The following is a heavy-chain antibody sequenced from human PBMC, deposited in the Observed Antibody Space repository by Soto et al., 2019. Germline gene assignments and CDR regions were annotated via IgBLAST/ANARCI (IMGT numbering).Heavy chain of an antibody. CDR3: AKSRVPLSPAVVDY. J-gene: IGHJ4*02. V-gene: IGHV3-30*18. Sequence: GGSLRLSCAASGFTFSSYGMHWVRQAPGKGLEWVAVISYDGSNKYYADSVKGRFTISRDSSKNTLYLQMNSLRAEDTAVYYCAKSRVPLSPAVVDYWGQGTLVTVSS. CDR1: GFTFSSYG. D-gene: IGHD2-15*01. CDR2: ISYDGSNK.